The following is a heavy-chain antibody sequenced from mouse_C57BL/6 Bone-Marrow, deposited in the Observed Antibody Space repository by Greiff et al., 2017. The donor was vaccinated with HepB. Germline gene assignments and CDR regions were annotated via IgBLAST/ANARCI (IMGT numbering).Heavy chain of an antibody. Sequence: VQLQQSGAELAKPGASVKLSCKASGYTFTSDWTHRVKHRPGQGMERIGYINPSSGYTKYNQKFKDKDQLTADKSSSTAYLQLSSLKYEDSAVYYCARSGSPVVATDFDYWGQVTTLTVSS. V-gene: IGHV1-7*01. CDR3: ARSGSPVVATDFDY. D-gene: IGHD1-1*01. CDR1: GYTFTSDW. CDR2: INPSSGYT. J-gene: IGHJ2*01.